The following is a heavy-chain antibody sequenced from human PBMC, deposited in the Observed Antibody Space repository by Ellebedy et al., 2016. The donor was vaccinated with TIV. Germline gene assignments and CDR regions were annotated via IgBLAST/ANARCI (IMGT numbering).Heavy chain of an antibody. CDR2: INHSGST. CDR3: ARGRTVVVTKPNYFDS. Sequence: GSLRLXXAVYGGSFSGYYWSWVRQSPGKGLEWIGEINHSGSTNYNPSLKGRVTISVDTSKNQFSLKLSYVTAADMSVYYCARGRTVVVTKPNYFDSWGQGTLVTVSS. J-gene: IGHJ4*02. CDR1: GGSFSGYY. D-gene: IGHD5-18*01. V-gene: IGHV4-34*01.